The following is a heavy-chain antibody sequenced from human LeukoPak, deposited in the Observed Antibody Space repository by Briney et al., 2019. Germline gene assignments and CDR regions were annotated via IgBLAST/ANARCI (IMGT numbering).Heavy chain of an antibody. CDR2: INHSGSA. V-gene: IGHV4-34*01. J-gene: IGHJ2*01. CDR1: GGSFSDYY. Sequence: SETLSLTCAVYGGSFSDYYWSWIRQSPEKGLEWIGEINHSGSANYNPSLRSRVTISIDTSKNQFSLKLRSVTAADTAVYCCARVLRIGRYFDLWGRGTLVTVSS. D-gene: IGHD2-15*01. CDR3: ARVLRIGRYFDL.